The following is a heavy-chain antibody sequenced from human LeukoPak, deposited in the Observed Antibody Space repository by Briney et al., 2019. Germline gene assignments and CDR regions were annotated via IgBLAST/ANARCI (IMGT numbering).Heavy chain of an antibody. CDR2: ISGSGGGT. CDR1: GFTFSSSA. CDR3: GKLFYSSGMYHFDY. J-gene: IGHJ4*02. Sequence: GGSLRLSCATSGFTFSSSAMSWVRQPPGKGLAWVSTISGSGGGTYYADSVKGRFTISRDNSKNTLYLQMNSLRAEDTAVFYCGKLFYSSGMYHFDYWGQGTLVTVSS. D-gene: IGHD3-10*01. V-gene: IGHV3-23*01.